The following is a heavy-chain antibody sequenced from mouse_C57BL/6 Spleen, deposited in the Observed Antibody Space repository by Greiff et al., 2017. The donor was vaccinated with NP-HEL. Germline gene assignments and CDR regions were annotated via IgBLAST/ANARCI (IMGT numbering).Heavy chain of an antibody. CDR2: IRSKSNNYAT. CDR3: VSGDWDYAMDY. Sequence: EVKLMESGGGLVQPKGSLKLSCAASGFSFNTYAMNWVRQAPGKGLEWVARIRSKSNNYATYYADSVKDRFTISRDDSESMLYLQMNNLKTEDTAMYYCVSGDWDYAMDYWGQGTSVTVSS. D-gene: IGHD4-1*01. V-gene: IGHV10-1*01. J-gene: IGHJ4*01. CDR1: GFSFNTYA.